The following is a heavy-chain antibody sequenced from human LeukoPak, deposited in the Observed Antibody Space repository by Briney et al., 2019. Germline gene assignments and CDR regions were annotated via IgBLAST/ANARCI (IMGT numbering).Heavy chain of an antibody. CDR2: ITSSSRYI. CDR3: AKGPFFYYDASGYNYFDF. CDR1: GFTFSSYS. V-gene: IGHV3-21*01. D-gene: IGHD3-22*01. Sequence: PGGSLRLSCAASGFTFSSYSMNWVRQAPGKGLEWVSSITSSSRYIYHADSVKGRFTISRDNAKNSLYLQMNSLRAEDTAVYYCAKGPFFYYDASGYNYFDFWGQGTLVTVSS. J-gene: IGHJ4*02.